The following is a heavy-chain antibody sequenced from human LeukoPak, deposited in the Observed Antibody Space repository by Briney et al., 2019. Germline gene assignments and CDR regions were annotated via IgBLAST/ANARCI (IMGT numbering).Heavy chain of an antibody. CDR3: ARRNGGIVVVPAAPGVGFDP. CDR1: GGSFSGYY. J-gene: IGHJ5*02. D-gene: IGHD2-2*01. V-gene: IGHV4-34*01. CDR2: INHSGST. Sequence: SETLSLTCAVYGGSFSGYYWSWIRQPPGKGLEWIGEINHSGSTNYNPSLKSRVTISVDTSKNQFSLKLSSVTAADTAVYYCARRNGGIVVVPAAPGVGFDPWGQGTLVTVSS.